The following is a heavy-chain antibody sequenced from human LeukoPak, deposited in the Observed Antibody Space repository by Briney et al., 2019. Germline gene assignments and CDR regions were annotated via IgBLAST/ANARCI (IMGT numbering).Heavy chain of an antibody. J-gene: IGHJ4*02. Sequence: GGSLRLSCAASGFTFSSYAMHWVRQAQGKGLEWVAVISYDGSNKYYADSVKGRFTISRDNSKNTLYLQMNSLRAEDTAMYYCARDYAVAGAFDYWGQGTLVTVSS. V-gene: IGHV3-30-3*01. CDR1: GFTFSSYA. CDR3: ARDYAVAGAFDY. D-gene: IGHD6-19*01. CDR2: ISYDGSNK.